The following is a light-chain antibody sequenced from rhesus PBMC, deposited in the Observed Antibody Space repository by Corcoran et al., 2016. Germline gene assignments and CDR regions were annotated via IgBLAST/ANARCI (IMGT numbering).Light chain of an antibody. CDR2: GAS. CDR1: QSFGRY. CDR3: QQSSDLYK. Sequence: ETVVTQSPATLALSPGERATLSCRASQSFGRYLAWYQQKPGPVPRLLIYGASSRATGIPDRFSGSGSGTDFTLTISSVEPEDVGVYYCQQSSDLYKFGQGTKVEIK. J-gene: IGKJ2*01. V-gene: IGKV3-24*04.